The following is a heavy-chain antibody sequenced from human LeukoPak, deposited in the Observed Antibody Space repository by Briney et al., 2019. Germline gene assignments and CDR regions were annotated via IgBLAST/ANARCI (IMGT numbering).Heavy chain of an antibody. Sequence: PGGSLRLSCAASGFSFSTYDMTWVRQAPGKGLEWVSYISSGSTTTYYADSVKGRFTIPRDNAKNSLYLQMNSLRDDDTAIYYCARDLYRGHVSWGQGTLVTVSS. CDR1: GFSFSTYD. CDR2: ISSGSTTT. J-gene: IGHJ5*02. D-gene: IGHD5-12*01. CDR3: ARDLYRGHVS. V-gene: IGHV3-48*02.